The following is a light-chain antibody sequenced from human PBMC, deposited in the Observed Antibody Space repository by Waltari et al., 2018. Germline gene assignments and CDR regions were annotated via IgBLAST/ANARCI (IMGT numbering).Light chain of an antibody. CDR2: EGS. CDR3: SSYTSSSTPVV. CDR1: SSDVGGYNY. Sequence: QSALTQPASVSGSPGQSITISCTGTSSDVGGYNYVSWYQQHPGKAPKLMIYEGSNRPSVVSNRCSCSKSGNTASLTISGLQAEDEADYYCSSYTSSSTPVVFGGGTKLTVL. V-gene: IGLV2-14*01. J-gene: IGLJ2*01.